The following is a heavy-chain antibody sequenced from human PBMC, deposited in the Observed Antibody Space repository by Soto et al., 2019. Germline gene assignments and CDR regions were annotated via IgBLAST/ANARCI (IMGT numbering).Heavy chain of an antibody. J-gene: IGHJ4*02. D-gene: IGHD3-3*01. CDR3: ARHRGYDFWSGYRYFDY. CDR1: GGSISSSSYY. Sequence: SETLSLTCTVSGGSISSSSYYWGWIRQPPGKGLEWIGSIYYSGSTYYNPSLKSRVTISVDTSKNQFSLKLSSVTAADTAVYYCARHRGYDFWSGYRYFDYWGQGTLVTVSS. CDR2: IYYSGST. V-gene: IGHV4-39*01.